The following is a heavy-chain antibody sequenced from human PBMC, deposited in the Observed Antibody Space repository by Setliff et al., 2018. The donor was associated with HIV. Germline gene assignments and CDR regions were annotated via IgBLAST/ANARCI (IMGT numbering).Heavy chain of an antibody. D-gene: IGHD3-9*01. V-gene: IGHV3-23*01. CDR2: ISGSGSKT. CDR3: VRDKDWAFDY. J-gene: IGHJ4*02. Sequence: PGGSLRLSCAASGFSFRTYVMNWVRQAPGKGLEWVSGISGSGSKTYYADSVKGRFTISRDNSKNTLYLQMNSLRAEDTAVYYCVRDKDWAFDYWGQGTLVTVSS. CDR1: GFSFRTYV.